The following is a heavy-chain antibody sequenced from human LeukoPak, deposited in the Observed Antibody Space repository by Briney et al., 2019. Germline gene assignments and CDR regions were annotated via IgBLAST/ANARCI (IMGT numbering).Heavy chain of an antibody. V-gene: IGHV3-74*01. Sequence: GGSLRLSCAASGFTFSSYWMHWVRQAPGKGLVWVSRINSDGSSTSYADSVKGRFTISRDNAKNTLYLQMNSLRAEDTAVYYCARETYYYGTGAFDYWGQGTLVTVSS. CDR1: GFTFSSYW. J-gene: IGHJ4*02. CDR2: INSDGSST. CDR3: ARETYYYGTGAFDY. D-gene: IGHD3-10*01.